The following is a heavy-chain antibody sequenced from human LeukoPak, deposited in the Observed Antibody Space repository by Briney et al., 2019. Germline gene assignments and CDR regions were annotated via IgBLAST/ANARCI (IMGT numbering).Heavy chain of an antibody. CDR1: GFTFSSHW. CDR2: ISGSGAST. CDR3: AKARAGDITAAFNY. J-gene: IGHJ4*02. Sequence: GGSLRLPCAASGFTFSSHWMTWVRQAPGKGLEWVSGISGSGASTYYADSVKGRFTISRDNSQNTLYLQMNGLRAEDTAIYYCAKARAGDITAAFNYWGQGTLVTVSS. V-gene: IGHV3-23*01. D-gene: IGHD6-13*01.